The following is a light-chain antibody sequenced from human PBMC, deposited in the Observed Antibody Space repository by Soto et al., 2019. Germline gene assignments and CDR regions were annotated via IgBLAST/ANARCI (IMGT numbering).Light chain of an antibody. CDR1: SSDVGGYNY. V-gene: IGLV2-14*01. CDR2: EVS. J-gene: IGLJ3*02. CDR3: ISYASSSTRV. Sequence: QSALTQPASVSGSPGQSITISCTGTSSDVGGYNYVSWFQHHQGKAPKLMIYEVSNRPSGVSNRFSGSKSGNTASLTISGLQAEDEADYYCISYASSSTRVFGGGTKLTVL.